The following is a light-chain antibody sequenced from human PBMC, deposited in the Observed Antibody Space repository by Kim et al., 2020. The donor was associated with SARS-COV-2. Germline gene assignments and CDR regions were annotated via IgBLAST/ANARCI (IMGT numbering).Light chain of an antibody. V-gene: IGLV4-69*01. CDR3: QTWWTGMV. CDR2: LNSDGSH. Sequence: GAAVNLTCTRSSGNSGYANARQQQQVEKGPRYLMKLNSDGSHSEGDGISDRFSGASSGAERYLSLPCLQSEDEADSYCQTWWTGMVFGGGTQLTVL. CDR1: SGNSGYA. J-gene: IGLJ3*02.